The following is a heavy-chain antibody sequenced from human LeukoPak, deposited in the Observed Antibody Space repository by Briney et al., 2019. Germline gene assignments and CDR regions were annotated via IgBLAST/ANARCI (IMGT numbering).Heavy chain of an antibody. J-gene: IGHJ4*02. V-gene: IGHV4-59*01. CDR2: IYYSGST. CDR1: GGSISSYY. D-gene: IGHD5-12*01. Sequence: PSETLSLTCTVSGGSISSYYWSWIRQPPGKGLEWIGYIYYSGSTNYNPSLKSRVTISVDTSKNQFSLKLSSVTAADTAVYYCARVVADYFYYLGQGTLVTVSS. CDR3: ARVVADYFYY.